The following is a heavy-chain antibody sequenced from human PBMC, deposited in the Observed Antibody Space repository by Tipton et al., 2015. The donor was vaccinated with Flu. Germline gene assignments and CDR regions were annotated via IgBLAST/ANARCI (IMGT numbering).Heavy chain of an antibody. CDR2: IYYSGST. CDR1: GGSISSGNYY. J-gene: IGHJ5*02. D-gene: IGHD1-7*01. CDR3: ARALNYWLEAIRRWFDP. Sequence: TLSLTCTVSGGSISSGNYYWSWIRQHPGKGLEWIGYIYYSGSTYYNPSLKSRVTISVDTSQNQFSLKLSSVTAADTAVYYCARALNYWLEAIRRWFDPWGQGTLVTVSS. V-gene: IGHV4-31*03.